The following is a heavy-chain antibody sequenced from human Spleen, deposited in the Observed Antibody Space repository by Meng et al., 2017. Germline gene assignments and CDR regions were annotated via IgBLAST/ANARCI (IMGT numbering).Heavy chain of an antibody. D-gene: IGHD5-18*01. V-gene: IGHV3-53*01. CDR2: MYASGNT. J-gene: IGHJ4*02. CDR3: ARLAMADKNYPTDY. CDR1: QFNVSSNF. Sequence: VQLVESGGGVVQPGGSLSLTCAASQFNVSSNFMTWVRRVPGKGLEWVSIMYASGNTYYTDSVKGRFTISRDSSKNTLFLQMNSLRAEDTAVYYCARLAMADKNYPTDYWGQGTLVTVSS.